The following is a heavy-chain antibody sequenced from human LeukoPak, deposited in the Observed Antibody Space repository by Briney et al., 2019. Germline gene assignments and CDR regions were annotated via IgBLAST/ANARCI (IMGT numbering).Heavy chain of an antibody. J-gene: IGHJ4*02. Sequence: TSETLSLTCTVSGGSISSSSYYWGWIRQPPGKGLEWIGSIYYSGSTYYNPSLKSRVTISVDTSKNQFSLKLSSVTAADTAVYYCARQGARITMVRGPTNIAVWGQGTLVTVSS. CDR3: ARQGARITMVRGPTNIAV. V-gene: IGHV4-39*07. CDR1: GGSISSSSYY. D-gene: IGHD3-10*01. CDR2: IYYSGST.